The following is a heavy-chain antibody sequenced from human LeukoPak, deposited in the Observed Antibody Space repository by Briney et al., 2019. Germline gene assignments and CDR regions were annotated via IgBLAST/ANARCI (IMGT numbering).Heavy chain of an antibody. D-gene: IGHD5-24*01. Sequence: PSETLSLACTVSGASVTSGSYYWGWIRQPPGNGLEWIAKSFYSGNTYYHPSLKSRVTVSVDTSKNQFSLKLTPVTAADTAVYYCARMATSSPVFYYYYYMDVWGKGTTVTV. J-gene: IGHJ6*03. CDR3: ARMATSSPVFYYYYYMDV. V-gene: IGHV4-39*01. CDR2: SFYSGNT. CDR1: GASVTSGSYY.